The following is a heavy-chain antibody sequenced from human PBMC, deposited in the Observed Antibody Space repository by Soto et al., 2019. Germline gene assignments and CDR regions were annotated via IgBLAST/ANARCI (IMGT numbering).Heavy chain of an antibody. J-gene: IGHJ4*02. Sequence: QVQLVQSGAEVKKPGSSVKVSCKASGGTFSSYTISWVRQAPGQGLEWMGRIIPILGIANYAQKFQGRVTITADKGTSTAYRELGRLRSEDTAVYYCARDDGVAYCGGDCYSWGQGTLVTVSS. CDR1: GGTFSSYT. CDR3: ARDDGVAYCGGDCYS. V-gene: IGHV1-69*02. D-gene: IGHD2-21*02. CDR2: IIPILGIA.